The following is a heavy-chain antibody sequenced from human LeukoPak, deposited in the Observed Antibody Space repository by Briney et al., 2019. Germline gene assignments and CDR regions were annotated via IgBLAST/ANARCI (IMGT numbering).Heavy chain of an antibody. Sequence: GGSLRLSCAASGFTFSSNDMSWVRQAPGMGLEWVSDISGRGGSTYYADSVKGRFTISRDNSKNTLFLQMSSLRAEDTAIYYCAKRSSVGGSGWYVRRKKEGHFESWGQGTLVTVSS. CDR1: GFTFSSND. V-gene: IGHV3-23*01. D-gene: IGHD6-19*01. CDR2: ISGRGGST. CDR3: AKRSSVGGSGWYVRRKKEGHFES. J-gene: IGHJ4*02.